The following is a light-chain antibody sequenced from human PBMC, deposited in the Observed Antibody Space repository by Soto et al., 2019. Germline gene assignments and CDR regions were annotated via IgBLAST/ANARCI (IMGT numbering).Light chain of an antibody. J-gene: IGLJ2*01. CDR2: EVS. CDR3: SSYAGSNVV. Sequence: QSALTQPPSASGSPGLSVTISCTGTSSDVGGYNYVSWYQQHPGKAPKLMIYEVSKRPSGVPDRFSGSKSGNTASLTVSGLQAEDEADYYCSSYAGSNVVFGGGTKVTVL. V-gene: IGLV2-8*01. CDR1: SSDVGGYNY.